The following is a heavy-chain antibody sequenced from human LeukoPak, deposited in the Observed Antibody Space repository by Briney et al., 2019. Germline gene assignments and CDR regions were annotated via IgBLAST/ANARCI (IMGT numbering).Heavy chain of an antibody. V-gene: IGHV3-23*01. Sequence: GGSLRLSCAASGFTFSSYAMSWVRQAPGKGLEWVSAISGSGGSTYYADSVKGRFTISRDNSKNTLYLQMNSLRAEDTAVYYCAKDGVYDSSGYYYAPTLEYYFDYWGQGTLVTVSS. CDR2: ISGSGGST. CDR1: GFTFSSYA. J-gene: IGHJ4*02. D-gene: IGHD3-22*01. CDR3: AKDGVYDSSGYYYAPTLEYYFDY.